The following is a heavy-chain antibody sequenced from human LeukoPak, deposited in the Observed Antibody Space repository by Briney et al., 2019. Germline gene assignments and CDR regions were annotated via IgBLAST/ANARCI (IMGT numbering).Heavy chain of an antibody. J-gene: IGHJ4*02. CDR3: ARAASGIAVS. CDR2: IYNSGST. V-gene: IGHV4-59*01. Sequence: SETLSLTCTVSGGSISNNYWSWIRQPPGKGLEWVGYIYNSGSTNYNPSLKSRVTISVDTSKNQFSLKLSSVTAADTAVYYCARAASGIAVSWGQGTLVTVSS. D-gene: IGHD6-19*01. CDR1: GGSISNNY.